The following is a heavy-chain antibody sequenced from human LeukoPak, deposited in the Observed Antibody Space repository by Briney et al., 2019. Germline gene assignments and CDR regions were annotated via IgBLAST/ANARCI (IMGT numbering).Heavy chain of an antibody. Sequence: GGSLRLSCAASGFTFSSDRMNWVRQAPGKWLEWVSYISGSSSTIYYADSVKGRFTISRDNAENSLYLQMNTLRVEDTAVYYCARGLQLWSLYYYMDVWGKGTTVTVSS. D-gene: IGHD5-18*01. CDR3: ARGLQLWSLYYYMDV. J-gene: IGHJ6*03. CDR1: GFTFSSDR. CDR2: ISGSSSTI. V-gene: IGHV3-48*01.